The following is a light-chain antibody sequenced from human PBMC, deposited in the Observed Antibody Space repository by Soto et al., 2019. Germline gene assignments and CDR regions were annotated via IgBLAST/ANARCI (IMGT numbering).Light chain of an antibody. Sequence: NFMLTQPHSVSESPGKTVTISFTGSSGSIASNYVQWYQQRPGSAPTIVIYEDNQRPSGVPDRFSGSIDSSSNSASLIISGLKTEDEADYYCQSYDSSNVVFGGGTKLTVL. V-gene: IGLV6-57*02. J-gene: IGLJ2*01. CDR1: SGSIASNY. CDR3: QSYDSSNVV. CDR2: EDN.